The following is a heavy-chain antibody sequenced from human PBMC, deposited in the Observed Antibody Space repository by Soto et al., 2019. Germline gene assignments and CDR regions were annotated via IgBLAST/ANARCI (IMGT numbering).Heavy chain of an antibody. D-gene: IGHD3-10*02. CDR1: GYTFTNYD. CDR2: MNPNSGDT. J-gene: IGHJ3*02. V-gene: IGHV1-8*01. Sequence: QVQLVQSGAEVKKPVASVKVSCKASGYTFTNYDIEWVRQAAGQGLEWLGWMNPNSGDTGYAQPFQGRVTMTRDTSISTAYMELSNLRSEDTGIYYCARYVWAGSFDIWGQGTLVTVSS. CDR3: ARYVWAGSFDI.